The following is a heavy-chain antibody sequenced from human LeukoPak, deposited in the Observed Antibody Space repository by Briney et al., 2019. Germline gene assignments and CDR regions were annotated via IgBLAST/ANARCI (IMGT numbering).Heavy chain of an antibody. V-gene: IGHV4-39*07. CDR2: IYYSGST. CDR1: GGSISNTNYY. CDR3: ARDLVVGATDY. Sequence: PSETLSLTCTVSGGSISNTNYYWGWIRQPPGKGLEWIGSIYYSGSTYYNPSLKSRVTISVDTSKNQFSLKLSSVTAADTAVYYCARDLVVGATDYWGQGTLVTVSS. J-gene: IGHJ4*02. D-gene: IGHD1-26*01.